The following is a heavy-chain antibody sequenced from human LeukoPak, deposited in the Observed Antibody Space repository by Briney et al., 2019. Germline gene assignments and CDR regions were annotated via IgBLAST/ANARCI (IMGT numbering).Heavy chain of an antibody. D-gene: IGHD3-3*01. Sequence: PSQTLSLTCTVSGGSISSGDYYWSWIRQPPGKGLEWIGYIYYSGSTYYNPSLKSRVTISVDTSKNQFSLKLSSVTAADTAVYYCARHPNFGVVYNWFDPWGQGTLVTVSS. CDR2: IYYSGST. V-gene: IGHV4-30-4*08. J-gene: IGHJ5*02. CDR1: GGSISSGDYY. CDR3: ARHPNFGVVYNWFDP.